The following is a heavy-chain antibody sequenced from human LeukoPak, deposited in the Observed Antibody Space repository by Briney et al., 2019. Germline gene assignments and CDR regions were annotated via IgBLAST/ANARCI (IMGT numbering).Heavy chain of an antibody. CDR2: IYYSGST. J-gene: IGHJ4*02. CDR3: ARDNYDSGSYYFDY. Sequence: PLQTLSLTCTVSGGSISSGGYYWSWIRQHPGKGLEWIGYIYYSGSTYYNPSLKSRVTISVDTSKNQFSLKLSSVTAADTAVYYCARDNYDSGSYYFDYWGQGTLVTVSS. D-gene: IGHD3-10*01. V-gene: IGHV4-31*03. CDR1: GGSISSGGYY.